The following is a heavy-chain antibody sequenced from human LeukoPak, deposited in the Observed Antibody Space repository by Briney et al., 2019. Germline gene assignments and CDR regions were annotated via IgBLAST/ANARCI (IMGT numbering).Heavy chain of an antibody. V-gene: IGHV4-28*01. D-gene: IGHD1-1*01. CDR2: IHYSEGT. CDR1: GYSISSSNW. Sequence: PSETLSLTCAVSGYSISSSNWWGWVRQPPGKGLEWIGYIHYSEGTYYNPSLKSRVTMSVDTSKNQFSLKLSSVTAVDTAVYYCARKHRWNGLCFDYWGQGTLVTVSS. CDR3: ARKHRWNGLCFDY. J-gene: IGHJ4*02.